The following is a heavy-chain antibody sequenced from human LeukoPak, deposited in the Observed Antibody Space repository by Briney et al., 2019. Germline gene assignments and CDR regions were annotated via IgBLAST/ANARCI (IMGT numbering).Heavy chain of an antibody. V-gene: IGHV3-23*01. CDR1: GFTFSSYS. J-gene: IGHJ4*02. D-gene: IGHD3-9*01. CDR2: ISGSGGNT. CDR3: TKRSDVLRYFDWADFDY. Sequence: GGSLRLSCAASGFTFSSYSMNWVRQAPGKGLEWVSGISGSGGNTYYADSVKGRFTISRDNSKNTLYLEMNSLRAEDTAVYFCTKRSDVLRYFDWADFDYWGQGTLVTVSS.